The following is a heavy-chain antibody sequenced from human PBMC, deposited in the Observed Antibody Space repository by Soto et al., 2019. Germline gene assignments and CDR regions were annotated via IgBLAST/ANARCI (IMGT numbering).Heavy chain of an antibody. CDR2: IYHSGST. D-gene: IGHD6-13*01. Sequence: SETLSLTCTFSGGSITSSNWWSWVRQPPGKGLEWIGEIYHSGSTKYNPSLKSRVIISVDKSNNQFSLKLSSVTAADTAVYYCARVYSSSWYRFLDYWGQGTLVTVSS. V-gene: IGHV4-4*02. J-gene: IGHJ4*02. CDR1: GGSITSSNW. CDR3: ARVYSSSWYRFLDY.